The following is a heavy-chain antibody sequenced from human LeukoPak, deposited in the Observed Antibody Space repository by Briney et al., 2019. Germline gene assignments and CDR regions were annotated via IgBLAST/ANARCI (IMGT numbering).Heavy chain of an antibody. J-gene: IGHJ4*02. CDR3: ARGRSIAAAGTVDY. Sequence: PSETLSLTCAVYGGSFSGYYWSWIRQPPGKGLEWIGEINHSGSTNYNQSLKSRVTISVDTSKNQFSLKLSSVTAADTAVYYCARGRSIAAAGTVDYWGQGTLVTVSS. CDR1: GGSFSGYY. CDR2: INHSGST. V-gene: IGHV4-34*01. D-gene: IGHD6-13*01.